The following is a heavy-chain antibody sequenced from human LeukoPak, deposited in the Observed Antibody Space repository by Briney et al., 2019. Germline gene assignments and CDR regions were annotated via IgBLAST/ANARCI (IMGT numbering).Heavy chain of an antibody. CDR3: ARDQGEQLVDFDY. J-gene: IGHJ4*02. V-gene: IGHV1-18*01. CDR2: ISGYNGNT. D-gene: IGHD6-6*01. Sequence: GASVKVSCKASGYTFTSYGISWVRQAPGQGLEWVGWISGYNGNTIYAQKLQGKVSMTTDMSTRTAYMELRSLRSDDSAVYYCARDQGEQLVDFDYWGQGTLVTVSS. CDR1: GYTFTSYG.